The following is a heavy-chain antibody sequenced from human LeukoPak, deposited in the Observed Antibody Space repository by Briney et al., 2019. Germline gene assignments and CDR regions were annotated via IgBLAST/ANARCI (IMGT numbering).Heavy chain of an antibody. V-gene: IGHV4-31*03. CDR1: GGSISSGGYY. J-gene: IGHJ3*02. CDR2: IYYNGIT. Sequence: SQTLSLTCTVSGGSISSGGYYWSWIRQHPGKGLEWIGYIYYNGITYYNPPLKSRVTISVDTSKNQFSLKLSSVTAADTAVYYCARDDATLDAFDIWGQGTMVTVSS. CDR3: ARDDATLDAFDI.